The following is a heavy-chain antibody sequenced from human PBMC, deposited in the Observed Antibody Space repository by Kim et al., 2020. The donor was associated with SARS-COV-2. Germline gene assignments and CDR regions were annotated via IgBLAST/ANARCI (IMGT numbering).Heavy chain of an antibody. J-gene: IGHJ6*02. D-gene: IGHD6-19*01. V-gene: IGHV4-34*01. CDR3: ARGEWLEYYYGMDV. Sequence: NQSLKSRVTISVATSKNQFSLKLSSGTAADTAVYYCARGEWLEYYYGMDVWGQGTTVTVSS.